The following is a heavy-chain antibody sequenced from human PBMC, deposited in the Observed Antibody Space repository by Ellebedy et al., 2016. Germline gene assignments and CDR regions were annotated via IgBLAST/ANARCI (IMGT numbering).Heavy chain of an antibody. J-gene: IGHJ4*02. CDR1: GFTFANYA. V-gene: IGHV3-9*01. CDR3: ATVPTVAPPYRDY. Sequence: SLKISCAASGFTFANYAMNWVRQAPGKGLEWVSGISWNSGNTDYADSVKGRFTISRDNAKNSLYLQMDSLGAEDTAIYYCATVPTVAPPYRDYWGQGTLVTVSS. CDR2: ISWNSGNT. D-gene: IGHD4-11*01.